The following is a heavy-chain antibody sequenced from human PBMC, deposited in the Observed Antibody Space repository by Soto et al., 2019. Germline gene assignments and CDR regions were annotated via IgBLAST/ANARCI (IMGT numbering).Heavy chain of an antibody. D-gene: IGHD3-10*01. Sequence: SETLSLTCTVSGGSINSGDYYWTWVRQPPGKGVEWIGNIFHSGSTYYTPSLQSRVTISLDTSKNHFSLKLSSVTPADTAVYYCARDXYYGSGTYYNFYSGMDVWGRGTTVTVSS. J-gene: IGHJ6*02. CDR1: GGSINSGDYY. CDR2: IFHSGST. V-gene: IGHV4-30-4*01. CDR3: ARDXYYGSGTYYNFYSGMDV.